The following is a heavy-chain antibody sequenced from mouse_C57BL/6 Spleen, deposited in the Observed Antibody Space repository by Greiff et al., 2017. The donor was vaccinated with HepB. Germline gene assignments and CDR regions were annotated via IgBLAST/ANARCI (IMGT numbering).Heavy chain of an antibody. CDR1: GYTFTSYW. Sequence: QVQLQQPGTELVKPGASVKLSCKASGYTFTSYWMHWVKQRPGQGLEWIGNINPSNGGTNYNEKFKSKETLTVDKSSSTAYMQLSSLTSEDSAVYYCARGFIYDGYPYYFDYWGQGTTLTVSS. J-gene: IGHJ2*01. V-gene: IGHV1-53*01. CDR3: ARGFIYDGYPYYFDY. CDR2: INPSNGGT. D-gene: IGHD2-3*01.